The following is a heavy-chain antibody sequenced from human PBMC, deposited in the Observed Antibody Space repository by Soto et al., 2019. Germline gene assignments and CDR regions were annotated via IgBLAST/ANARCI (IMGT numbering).Heavy chain of an antibody. CDR2: ISYDGSNK. Sequence: QVQLVESGGGVVQPGRSLRLSCAASGFTFSSYAMHWVRQAPGKGLEWVAVISYDGSNKYYADSVKGRFTISRDNSKNTLYLQMNSLRAEDTAVYYCARDGSGDGSGWKGAEYFQHWGQGTLVTVSS. V-gene: IGHV3-30-3*01. CDR3: ARDGSGDGSGWKGAEYFQH. CDR1: GFTFSSYA. D-gene: IGHD6-19*01. J-gene: IGHJ1*01.